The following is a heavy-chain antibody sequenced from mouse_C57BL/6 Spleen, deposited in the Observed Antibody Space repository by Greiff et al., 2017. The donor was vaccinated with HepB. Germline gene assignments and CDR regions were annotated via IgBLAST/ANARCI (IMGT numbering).Heavy chain of an antibody. CDR1: GFTFSSYA. J-gene: IGHJ2*01. CDR2: ISDGGSYT. V-gene: IGHV5-4*01. D-gene: IGHD2-1*01. CDR3: ARETGSTMVPFDY. Sequence: DVKLVESGGGLVKPGGSLKLSCAASGFTFSSYAMSWVRQTPEKRLEWVATISDGGSYTYYPDNVKGRFTISRDNAKNNLYLQMSHLKSEDTAMYYCARETGSTMVPFDYWGQGTTLTVSS.